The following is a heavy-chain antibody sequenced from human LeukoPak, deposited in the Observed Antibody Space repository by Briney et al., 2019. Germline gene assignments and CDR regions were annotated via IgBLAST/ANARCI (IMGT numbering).Heavy chain of an antibody. J-gene: IGHJ4*02. CDR1: GGTISSYY. D-gene: IGHD6-19*01. CDR2: IRSSGST. V-gene: IGHV4-59*08. CDR3: ARWYSSGWAFDY. Sequence: SETLSLTCTVSGGTISSYYWNWIRQPPGKGLEWIGYIRSSGSTKYNPSLKSRVTISVDTSENQFSLKLSSVTAADRAVYYCARWYSSGWAFDYWGQGTLVTVSS.